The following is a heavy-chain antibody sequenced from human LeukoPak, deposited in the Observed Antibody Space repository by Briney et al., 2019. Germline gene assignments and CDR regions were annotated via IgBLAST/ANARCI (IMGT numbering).Heavy chain of an antibody. CDR2: INPSGGST. Sequence: GASVKVSCKASVYTFTGYYMHWVRQAPGQGLEWMEVINPSGGSTSYAQKFQGRVTMTRDTFTSTVYMELSSLRSEDTAVYYCARGHSRDGYNMDYWGQGTLVTVSS. CDR1: VYTFTGYY. J-gene: IGHJ4*02. D-gene: IGHD5-24*01. V-gene: IGHV1-46*01. CDR3: ARGHSRDGYNMDY.